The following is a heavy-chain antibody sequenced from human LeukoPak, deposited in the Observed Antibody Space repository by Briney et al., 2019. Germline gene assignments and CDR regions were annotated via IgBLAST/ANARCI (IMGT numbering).Heavy chain of an antibody. D-gene: IGHD2-15*01. Sequence: QPGGSLRLSRAVSGFIFSDYEMNWVRQAPGKGLEWVSYISSSGRKIYYADSVKGRFTISRDNAKNSLHLQMNSLRADDTAIYYCARGPRDPTEYCSRGACAPTYEVWGQGALVTVSS. J-gene: IGHJ4*02. CDR1: GFIFSDYE. CDR3: ARGPRDPTEYCSRGACAPTYEV. CDR2: ISSSGRKI. V-gene: IGHV3-48*03.